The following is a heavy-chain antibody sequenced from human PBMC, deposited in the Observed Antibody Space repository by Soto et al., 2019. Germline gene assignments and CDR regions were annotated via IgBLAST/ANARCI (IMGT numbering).Heavy chain of an antibody. V-gene: IGHV3-48*02. CDR3: ARTRYDTGGYAFDI. Sequence: EVQLVESGVALVQPGGSLRLSCAASGFTFNTYSMNWVRQAPGKGLEWVSYISGTSNTIEYADSVKGRFTISRDNANNSLHLQMNSLRDEDTAVYYCARTRYDTGGYAFDIWGQGTKVTVSS. CDR1: GFTFNTYS. CDR2: ISGTSNTI. J-gene: IGHJ3*02. D-gene: IGHD3-22*01.